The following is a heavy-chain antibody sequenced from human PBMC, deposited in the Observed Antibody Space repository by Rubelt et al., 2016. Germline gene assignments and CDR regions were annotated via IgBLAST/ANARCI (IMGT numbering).Heavy chain of an antibody. Sequence: VQLVESGGSVVQPGGSLRLSCAASGFTFNSYGMHWVRQAPGKGLEWVANINQDGSENYYVASVKGGFTISRDNSKNTLYLQMNSLRAEDTTMYYCAKDRSVSGRGGLDYWGQGTLVTVSS. V-gene: IGHV3-30*02. CDR1: GFTFNSYG. D-gene: IGHD6-19*01. CDR2: INQDGSEN. J-gene: IGHJ4*02. CDR3: AKDRSVSGRGGLDY.